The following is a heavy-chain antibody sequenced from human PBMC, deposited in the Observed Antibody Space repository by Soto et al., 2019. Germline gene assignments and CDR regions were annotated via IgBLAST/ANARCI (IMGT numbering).Heavy chain of an antibody. Sequence: SETLSLTCAAYGGSFSGYYWSWIRQPPGKGLEWIGEINHSGSTNYNPSLKSRVTISVDTSKNQFSLKLSTVTAADTAVYYCASERNYDFWSGYPDAFDIWGQGTMVTVSS. CDR2: INHSGST. CDR1: GGSFSGYY. CDR3: ASERNYDFWSGYPDAFDI. V-gene: IGHV4-34*01. D-gene: IGHD3-3*01. J-gene: IGHJ3*02.